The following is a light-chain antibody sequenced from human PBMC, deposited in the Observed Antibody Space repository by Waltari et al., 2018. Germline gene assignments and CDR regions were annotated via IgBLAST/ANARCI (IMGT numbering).Light chain of an antibody. V-gene: IGLV1-47*01. Sequence: QSVLTQSPSASGTPGQRVTISCSGSSSNIGSNYVYWYQQLPGTAPKLLIYRSVQRPSGVPARFSGSKSGTSASVAISGRRSEDEGDYYCVAWDDSLSGLWVFGGGTKLTVL. CDR2: RSV. CDR3: VAWDDSLSGLWV. J-gene: IGLJ3*02. CDR1: SSNIGSNY.